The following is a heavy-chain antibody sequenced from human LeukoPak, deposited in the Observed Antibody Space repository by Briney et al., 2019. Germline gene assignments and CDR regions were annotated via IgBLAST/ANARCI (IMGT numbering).Heavy chain of an antibody. CDR1: GFTFSNYA. CDR3: ARDHQAIVVVTPYYYYGMDV. V-gene: IGHV3-23*01. Sequence: PGGSLRLSCAASGFTFSNYAMSWVRQAPGKGLEWVSTISNSGGSTYSADSMKGRFTISRDNAKNSLYLQMNSLRAEDTAVYYCARDHQAIVVVTPYYYYGMDVWGQGTTVTVSS. D-gene: IGHD3-22*01. J-gene: IGHJ6*02. CDR2: ISNSGGST.